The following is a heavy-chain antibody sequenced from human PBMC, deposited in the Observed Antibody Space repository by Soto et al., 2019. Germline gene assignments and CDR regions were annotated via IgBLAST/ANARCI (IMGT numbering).Heavy chain of an antibody. CDR1: GGSLSSYY. V-gene: IGHV4-59*01. Sequence: TSETMSLTCTVSGGSLSSYYLSWIRQPPGKGLEWIGYIYYSGSTNYNPSLKSRVTISVDTSKNQFSLKLSSVTAADTAVYYCARDRGSSWYFDYWVQGTLVTVSS. CDR3: ARDRGSSWYFDY. J-gene: IGHJ4*02. D-gene: IGHD6-13*01. CDR2: IYYSGST.